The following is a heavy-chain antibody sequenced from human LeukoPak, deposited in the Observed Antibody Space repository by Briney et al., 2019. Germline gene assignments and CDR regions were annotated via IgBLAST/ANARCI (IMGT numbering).Heavy chain of an antibody. D-gene: IGHD2-2*01. Sequence: PSETLSLTCAVYGGSFSGYYWSWIRQPPGKGLEWIGEINHSGSTNYNPSLKSRVTISVDTSKNQFSLKLSSVTAADTAVYYCARTSNCTSTSCYRYFDYWDQGTLVTVSS. J-gene: IGHJ4*02. CDR1: GGSFSGYY. V-gene: IGHV4-34*01. CDR2: INHSGST. CDR3: ARTSNCTSTSCYRYFDY.